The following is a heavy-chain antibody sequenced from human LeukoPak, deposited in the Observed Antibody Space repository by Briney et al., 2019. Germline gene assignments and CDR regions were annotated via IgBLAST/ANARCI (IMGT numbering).Heavy chain of an antibody. CDR2: ISYDGSNK. J-gene: IGHJ4*02. D-gene: IGHD2-15*01. CDR1: GFTFSSYG. V-gene: IGHV3-30*18. CDR3: AKAHGYCSGGSCYDLPDY. Sequence: PGGSLRLSCAASGFTFSSYGMHWVRQAPGKGLEWVAVISYDGSNKYYADSVKGRFTISRDNSKNTLYLQMNSLRAEDTAVYYCAKAHGYCSGGSCYDLPDYWGQGTLVTVSS.